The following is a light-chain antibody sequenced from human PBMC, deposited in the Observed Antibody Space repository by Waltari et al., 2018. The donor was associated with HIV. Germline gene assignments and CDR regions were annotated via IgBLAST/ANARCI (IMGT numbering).Light chain of an antibody. CDR1: QTIIAY. Sequence: DIQLTQSPSSLPASIGEPVTTTCRASQTIIAYLNWYQQKPGKPPELLISGASTLQSGVSSKFSGSGSGTDFTLTIAGLQPEDFVTYFCQQSYITPWTFGQGTKLNI. CDR3: QQSYITPWT. CDR2: GAS. J-gene: IGKJ2*02. V-gene: IGKV1-39*01.